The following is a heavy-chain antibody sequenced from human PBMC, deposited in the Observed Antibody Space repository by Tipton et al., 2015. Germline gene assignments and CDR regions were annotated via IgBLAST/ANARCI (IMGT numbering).Heavy chain of an antibody. CDR1: GFTFSDFW. J-gene: IGHJ3*01. D-gene: IGHD4-17*01. V-gene: IGHV3-7*03. CDR3: AKDLRDFDDYVGAADL. CDR2: IKPDGSEK. Sequence: SLRLSCEASGFTFSDFWMTWVRQAPGKGLEWVANIKPDGSEKYFVDSVKGRFTISRDNAKNSVYLEMNSLRAEDTAVYYCAKDLRDFDDYVGAADLWGQGTVVTVSS.